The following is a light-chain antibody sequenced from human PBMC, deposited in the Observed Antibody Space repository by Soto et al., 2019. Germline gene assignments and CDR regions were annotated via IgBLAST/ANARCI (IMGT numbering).Light chain of an antibody. V-gene: IGKV1-17*01. Sequence: DIQMTQSPSSLSASVGDRVTITCRASQDIRDALGWYQQKPGKAPKRLVYGVSTLQTGVPSRFSGSGSGTEFTLTISGLQPEDCATYYCLQHITYPRTFGQGTKVEI. CDR1: QDIRDA. CDR2: GVS. CDR3: LQHITYPRT. J-gene: IGKJ1*01.